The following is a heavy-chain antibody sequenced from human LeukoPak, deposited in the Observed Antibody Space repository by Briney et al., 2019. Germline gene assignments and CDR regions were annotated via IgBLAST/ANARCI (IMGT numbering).Heavy chain of an antibody. J-gene: IGHJ4*02. CDR1: GFTFSSYG. CDR3: ARGGWELPPYYFDY. V-gene: IGHV3-33*01. D-gene: IGHD1-26*01. CDR2: IWYDGSNK. Sequence: GGSLRLSCAASGFTFSSYGMHWVRQAPGKGLEWVAVIWYDGSNKYYADSVKGRFTISRDNSKNTLYLQMNSLRAEDTAFYYCARGGWELPPYYFDYWGQGTLVTVSS.